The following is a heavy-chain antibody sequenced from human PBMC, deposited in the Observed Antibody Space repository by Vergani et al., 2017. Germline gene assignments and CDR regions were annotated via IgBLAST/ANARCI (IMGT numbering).Heavy chain of an antibody. D-gene: IGHD6-13*01. J-gene: IGHJ2*01. Sequence: EVQLVESGGGVVQPGRSLRLSCAASGFSFSSFGFHWVRQAPGKGLEWVSGINWNSDSIAYADSVKGRFTISRDNAKNSLYLQMNSLRAEDTALYYCVKDIAASGNYWYFDLWGRGTLVTVSS. CDR2: INWNSDSI. CDR3: VKDIAASGNYWYFDL. CDR1: GFSFSSFG. V-gene: IGHV3-9*01.